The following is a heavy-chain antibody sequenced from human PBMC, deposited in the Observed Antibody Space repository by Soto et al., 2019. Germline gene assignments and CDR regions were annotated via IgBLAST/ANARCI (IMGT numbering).Heavy chain of an antibody. D-gene: IGHD2-21*01. CDR2: IYHSGST. V-gene: IGHV4-30-2*01. Sequence: SETQSHTWSVSGGSISNGGYCWSWIRQPPGKGLECIGYIYHSGSTYYNPSLKSRVTISVDRSKNQFSLKLSSVTAADTAVYYCARVFRALNYFDYWGQRTLVTVSS. J-gene: IGHJ4*02. CDR3: ARVFRALNYFDY. CDR1: GGSISNGGYC.